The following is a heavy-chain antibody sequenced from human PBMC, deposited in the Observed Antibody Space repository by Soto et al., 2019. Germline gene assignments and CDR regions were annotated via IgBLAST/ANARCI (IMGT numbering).Heavy chain of an antibody. CDR3: ARDMMGFDPVYCFDF. Sequence: PGGSLRLSCAASGFTFSHHAMSWVRQAPGEGLEWVSGISGSVGSAFYADSVKGRFTISRDDSKNTLSLQMNSLRAEDTAVYYCARDMMGFDPVYCFDFWGQGTLVTVSS. J-gene: IGHJ4*02. CDR1: GFTFSHHA. D-gene: IGHD3-16*01. CDR2: ISGSVGSA. V-gene: IGHV3-23*01.